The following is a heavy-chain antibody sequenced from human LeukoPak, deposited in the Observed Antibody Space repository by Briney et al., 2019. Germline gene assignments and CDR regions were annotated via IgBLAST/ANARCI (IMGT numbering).Heavy chain of an antibody. CDR1: GFTFSSYA. CDR2: INSSGGGT. V-gene: IGHV3-23*05. Sequence: GGSLRLSCAASGFTFSSYAMSWVREAPGKGLEWVSAINSSGGGTYYVDSVKGRITISRDNSKNTLYLQMNSLIAEETAVYICAKDLGYCSTTTCYFDYWGQGTLVTVSS. J-gene: IGHJ4*02. D-gene: IGHD2-2*01. CDR3: AKDLGYCSTTTCYFDY.